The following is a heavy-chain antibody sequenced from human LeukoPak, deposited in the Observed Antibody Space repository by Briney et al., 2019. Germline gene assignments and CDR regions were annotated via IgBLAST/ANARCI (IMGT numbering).Heavy chain of an antibody. V-gene: IGHV2-70*04. J-gene: IGHJ4*02. CDR1: GFSLNTNEMR. D-gene: IGHD6-19*01. Sequence: SGPTLVNPTQTLTLTCTFSGFSLNTNEMRVSWIRQSPGKALEYFARIDWDDHTFYSASLRSRLTISKDTSKNQVVLTMTNMDPVDTATYYCARSSHSGVWYDLDYWGQGILVTVSS. CDR2: IDWDDHT. CDR3: ARSSHSGVWYDLDY.